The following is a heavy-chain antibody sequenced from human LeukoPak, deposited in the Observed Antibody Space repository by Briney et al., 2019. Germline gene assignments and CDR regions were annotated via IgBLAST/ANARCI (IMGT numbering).Heavy chain of an antibody. CDR2: ISYDGGNK. Sequence: PGRSLRLSCAASGFTFSTYAMHWVRQAPGKGLEWVAVISYDGGNKYYADSVKGRFAISRDNSKNTLYLQMDSLRADDTAVYYCGRDWRTSHAFDIWGQGTMVTVSS. J-gene: IGHJ3*02. V-gene: IGHV3-30*09. D-gene: IGHD6-6*01. CDR3: GRDWRTSHAFDI. CDR1: GFTFSTYA.